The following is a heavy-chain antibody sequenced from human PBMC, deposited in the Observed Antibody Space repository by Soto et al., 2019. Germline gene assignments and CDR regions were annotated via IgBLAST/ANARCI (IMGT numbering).Heavy chain of an antibody. CDR2: IYYSGST. D-gene: IGHD4-17*01. Sequence: SETLSLTCTVSGGSISSYYWSWIRQPPGKGLEWIGYIYYSGSTNYNPSLKSRVTISVDTSKNQFSLKLSSVTAADTAVYYCAMTTVNPENYNWFDPWGQGTLVPVSS. V-gene: IGHV4-59*08. CDR1: GGSISSYY. J-gene: IGHJ5*02. CDR3: AMTTVNPENYNWFDP.